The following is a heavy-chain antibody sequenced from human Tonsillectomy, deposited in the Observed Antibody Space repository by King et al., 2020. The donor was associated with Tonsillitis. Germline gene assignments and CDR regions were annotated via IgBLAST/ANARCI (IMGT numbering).Heavy chain of an antibody. CDR1: GFSLNTIGMR. CDR2: IDWDDDK. D-gene: IGHD2-21*02. Sequence: TLQESGPALVKPTQTPTLTCTFSGFSLNTIGMRVNWIRQPPGKALEWLARIDWDDDKFYSTSLKTRPTISKDTSKNQVVLTITNMDPVDTATYYCARMRDSSSAFDIWGQGTMVTVSS. CDR3: ARMRDSSSAFDI. V-gene: IGHV2-70*04. J-gene: IGHJ3*02.